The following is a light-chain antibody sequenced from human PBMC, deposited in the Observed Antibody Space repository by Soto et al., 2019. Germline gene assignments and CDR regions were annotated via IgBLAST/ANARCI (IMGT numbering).Light chain of an antibody. V-gene: IGKV3-11*01. CDR2: DAS. CDR3: QQYSSSPRT. CDR1: QSVSSY. J-gene: IGKJ5*01. Sequence: EIVLTQSPATLSLSPGEGATLSCRASQSVSSYLAWYQQKPGQAPRLLIYDASNRATGIPARFSGSGSGTDFSLTISRLEPEDFAVYHCQQYSSSPRTFGQGTRLEIK.